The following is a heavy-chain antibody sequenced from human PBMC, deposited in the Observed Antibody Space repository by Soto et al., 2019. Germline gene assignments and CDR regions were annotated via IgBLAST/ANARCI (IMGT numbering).Heavy chain of an antibody. CDR3: ANIGLTTGSPLQ. CDR2: ITAGGTGT. Sequence: GGSRRLSCAASGFTFSSYDMTWVRPAPGKGLEWVPRITAGGTGTYYADSVKGRFTISRDNSKNPLFLQVNSLRADDTAIYYCANIGLTTGSPLQWGQGTLVTVSS. V-gene: IGHV3-23*01. CDR1: GFTFSSYD. D-gene: IGHD1-1*01. J-gene: IGHJ4*02.